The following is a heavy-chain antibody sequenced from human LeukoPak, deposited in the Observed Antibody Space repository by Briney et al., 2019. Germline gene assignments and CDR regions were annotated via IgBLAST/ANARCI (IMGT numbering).Heavy chain of an antibody. J-gene: IGHJ5*02. Sequence: GGSLRLSCAASGFTFSSYAMHWVRQAPGKGLEWVAVISYDGSNKYYADSVKGRFTISRDNSKNTLYLQMNSLRAEDTAVYYCARGEDISGWYNWFDPWGQGTLVTVSS. D-gene: IGHD6-19*01. CDR1: GFTFSSYA. CDR3: ARGEDISGWYNWFDP. CDR2: ISYDGSNK. V-gene: IGHV3-30-3*01.